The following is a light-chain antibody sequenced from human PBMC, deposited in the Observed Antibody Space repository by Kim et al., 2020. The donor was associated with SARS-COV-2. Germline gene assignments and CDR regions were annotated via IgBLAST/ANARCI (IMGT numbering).Light chain of an antibody. J-gene: IGLJ2*01. CDR3: QAWDSITVA. V-gene: IGLV3-1*01. CDR1: KLGDKY. Sequence: SYELTQPPSVSVSPGQTASIACSGDKLGDKYACWYQQKPGQSPVLVIYQDNKRPSGIPERFSGSNSGNTATLTISGTQPMDEADYFCQAWDSITVAFGGGTQLTVL. CDR2: QDN.